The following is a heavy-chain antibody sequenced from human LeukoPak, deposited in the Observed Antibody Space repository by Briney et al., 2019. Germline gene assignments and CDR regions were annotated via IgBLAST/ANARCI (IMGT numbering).Heavy chain of an antibody. CDR1: GFTFSSYS. V-gene: IGHV3-48*01. CDR2: ISSSSSTI. Sequence: PGGSLRLSCAASGFTFSSYSMNWVRQAPGKGLEWVSYISSSSSTIYYADSVKGRFTISRDNAKNSLHLQMNSLRTEDTAVYYCGRIAINANNGMDVWGQGTTVTVSS. D-gene: IGHD1/OR15-1a*01. CDR3: GRIAINANNGMDV. J-gene: IGHJ6*02.